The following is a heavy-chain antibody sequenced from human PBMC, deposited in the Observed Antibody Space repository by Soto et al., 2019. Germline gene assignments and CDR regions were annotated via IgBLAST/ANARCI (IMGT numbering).Heavy chain of an antibody. CDR1: CYTFPSYG. V-gene: IGHV1-24*01. CDR3: ATGGRFLWLMAG. J-gene: IGHJ6*02. D-gene: IGHD3-10*01. Sequence: ASVRGSWRASCYTFPSYGISWVRPAPGKGLEWMGGFDPKDGETIYAQKFQGRVTMTEDTSTATAYMELSSLRSEDTSVYYCATGGRFLWLMAGWGQVTRVPVAS. CDR2: FDPKDGET.